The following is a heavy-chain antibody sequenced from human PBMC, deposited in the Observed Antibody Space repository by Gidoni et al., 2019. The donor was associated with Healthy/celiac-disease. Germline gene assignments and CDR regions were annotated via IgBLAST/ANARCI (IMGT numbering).Heavy chain of an antibody. V-gene: IGHV4-59*08. J-gene: IGHJ6*02. CDR3: ARRAYDFWSDQYGMDV. D-gene: IGHD3-3*01. CDR1: GGSISSYY. CDR2: IYYSGST. Sequence: QVQLQESGPGLVKPSETLSLTCTVSGGSISSYYWCWIRQPPGQGLGWIGYIYYSGSTNYNPSLNSRVTISVDTSKNQFSLKLSSVTAADTAVYYCARRAYDFWSDQYGMDVWGQGTTVTVSS.